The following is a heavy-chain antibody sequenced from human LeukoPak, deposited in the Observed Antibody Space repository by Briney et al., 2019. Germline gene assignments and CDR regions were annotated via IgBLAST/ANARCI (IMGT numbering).Heavy chain of an antibody. CDR1: GGTFSSYA. J-gene: IGHJ4*02. CDR3: ASNYYGDYDY. Sequence: SVKVSCKASGGTFSSYAISWVRQAPGQGPEWMGRIIPIFGTANYAQKFQGRVTITADKSTSTAYMELSSLRSEDTAVYYCASNYYGDYDYWGQGTLVTVSS. V-gene: IGHV1-69*06. D-gene: IGHD4-17*01. CDR2: IIPIFGTA.